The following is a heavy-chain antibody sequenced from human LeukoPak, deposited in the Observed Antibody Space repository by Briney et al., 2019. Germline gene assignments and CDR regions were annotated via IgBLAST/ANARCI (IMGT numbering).Heavy chain of an antibody. V-gene: IGHV3-11*04. J-gene: IGHJ4*02. CDR3: AREDHSNYNY. D-gene: IGHD4-11*01. CDR2: ISSSGSTI. Sequence: GGSLRLSCAVSGFTPSDYNMSWIRQAPGKGLEWVSYISSSGSTIYYADSVKGRFTISRDNAKNSLYLQMNSLRAEDTAVYYCAREDHSNYNYWGQGTLVTVSS. CDR1: GFTPSDYN.